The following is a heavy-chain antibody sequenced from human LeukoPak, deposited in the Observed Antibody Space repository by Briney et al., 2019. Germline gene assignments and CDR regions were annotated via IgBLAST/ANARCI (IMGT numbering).Heavy chain of an antibody. V-gene: IGHV3-7*01. CDR3: ARDGIAVAGKGLDY. J-gene: IGHJ4*02. D-gene: IGHD6-19*01. Sequence: GGSLRLSCAASGFTFSSYWMSWVRQAPGKGLEWVANIKQDGSEKYYVDSVKGRFTISRDNAKNSLYLQMNSLRAEDTAVYYCARDGIAVAGKGLDYWGQGTLVTVSS. CDR2: IKQDGSEK. CDR1: GFTFSSYW.